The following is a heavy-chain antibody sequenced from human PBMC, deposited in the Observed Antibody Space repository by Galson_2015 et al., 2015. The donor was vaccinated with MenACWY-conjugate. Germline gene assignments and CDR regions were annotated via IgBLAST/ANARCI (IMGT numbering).Heavy chain of an antibody. CDR3: TRVKWQQLTADS. CDR1: GFTFSSYG. D-gene: IGHD6-13*01. Sequence: SLRLSCAASGFTFSSYGIHWVRQAPGKGLEWVTVISYDGSYTYYADSVKGRFTVSRDNSKNTLHLQLNSLRAEDTAVYYCTRVKWQQLTADSWGQGTLVTVSS. V-gene: IGHV3-30*03. J-gene: IGHJ4*02. CDR2: ISYDGSYT.